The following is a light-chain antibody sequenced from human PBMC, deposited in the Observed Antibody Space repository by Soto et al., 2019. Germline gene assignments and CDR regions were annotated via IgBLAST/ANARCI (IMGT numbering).Light chain of an antibody. CDR2: GVS. J-gene: IGLJ1*01. CDR3: NSYAGNIGYG. Sequence: QSALTQPASVSGSPGQSITISCTGTSSDVGAYNYVSWYQQHPGEAPKLMIYGVSNRPSGISNRFSGSKSGNTASLTISGLQPEDEADFYCNSYAGNIGYGFGTGTKVTVL. V-gene: IGLV2-14*03. CDR1: SSDVGAYNY.